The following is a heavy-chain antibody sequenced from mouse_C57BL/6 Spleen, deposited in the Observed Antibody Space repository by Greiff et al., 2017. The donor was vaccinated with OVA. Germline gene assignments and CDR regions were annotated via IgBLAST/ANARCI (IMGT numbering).Heavy chain of an antibody. CDR3: SKYYSNYYFDY. D-gene: IGHD2-5*01. CDR1: GFTFSSYA. CDR2: ISDGGSYT. V-gene: IGHV5-4*03. Sequence: EVMLVESGGGLVKPGGSLKLSCAASGFTFSSYAMSWVRQTPDKRLAWVATISDGGSYTYYPDNVKGRFTISRDNAKNNLYLQMSHLKSEDTAMYYCSKYYSNYYFDYWGQGTTLTVSS. J-gene: IGHJ2*01.